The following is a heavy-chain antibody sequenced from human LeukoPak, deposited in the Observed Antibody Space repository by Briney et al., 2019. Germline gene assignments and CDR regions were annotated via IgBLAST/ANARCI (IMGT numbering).Heavy chain of an antibody. CDR2: INSDGSTT. V-gene: IGHV3-74*01. J-gene: IGHJ4*02. Sequence: GGSLRLSCAASGFTFSSYWMHWVRQAPGKGLVWVSRINSDGSTTNYADSVKGRFTISRDNAKNTLYLQMNSLRAEDTAVYYCAALDNGRDYWGQGTLVTVSS. CDR3: AALDNGRDY. CDR1: GFTFSSYW. D-gene: IGHD1-14*01.